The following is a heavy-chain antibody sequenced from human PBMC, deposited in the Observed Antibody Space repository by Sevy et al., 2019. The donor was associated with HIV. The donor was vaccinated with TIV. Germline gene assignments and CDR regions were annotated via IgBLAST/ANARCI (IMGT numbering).Heavy chain of an antibody. J-gene: IGHJ4*02. CDR2: IKQDGSEK. CDR3: ARGGVASAATY. CDR1: GFTLCSFW. V-gene: IGHV3-7*01. D-gene: IGHD6-13*01. Sequence: GGSLRLSCAASGFTLCSFWMSWVRQAPGKGLEWVANIKQDGSEKYYVDSVKGRFTISRVNAKNSLYLQMNSLRAEDTAVYYCARGGVASAATYWGQGTLVTVSS.